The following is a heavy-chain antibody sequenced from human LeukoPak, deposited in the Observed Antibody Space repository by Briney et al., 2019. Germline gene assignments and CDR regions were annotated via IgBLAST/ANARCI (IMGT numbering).Heavy chain of an antibody. D-gene: IGHD2-15*01. Sequence: PGGSLRLSCAASGFTFSSYSMNWVRQAPGKGLEWVSYISSSSSTIYYADSVKGRFTISRDNAKNSLYLQMNSLRDEDTAVYYCAREGCSGGSCYYVYWGQGTLVTVSS. V-gene: IGHV3-48*02. J-gene: IGHJ4*02. CDR3: AREGCSGGSCYYVY. CDR2: ISSSSSTI. CDR1: GFTFSSYS.